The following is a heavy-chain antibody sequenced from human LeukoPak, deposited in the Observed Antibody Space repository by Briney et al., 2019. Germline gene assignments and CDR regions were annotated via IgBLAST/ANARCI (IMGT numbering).Heavy chain of an antibody. D-gene: IGHD6-13*01. Sequence: GGSLRLSCAASGFTVSSNYMSWVRQAPGKGLEWFSVIYSGGSTYYADSVKGRFTISRDNSKNTLYLQMNSLRAEDTAVYYCAKVSPQLVRPDFVDYWGQGTLVTVSS. V-gene: IGHV3-53*01. J-gene: IGHJ4*02. CDR3: AKVSPQLVRPDFVDY. CDR2: IYSGGST. CDR1: GFTVSSNY.